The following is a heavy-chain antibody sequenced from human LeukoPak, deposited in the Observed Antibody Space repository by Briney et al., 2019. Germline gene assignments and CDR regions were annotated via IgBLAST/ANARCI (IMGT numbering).Heavy chain of an antibody. Sequence: PSQTLSLTCTVSGGSISSGSYYWSWIRQPAGKGLEWIGRVYTSETTNYNPSLQSRVTISVDTSKNQFSLRLSSVTAADTAVYYCARTYYYGSVDDAFDIWGQGTMVTVSS. D-gene: IGHD3-10*01. CDR2: VYTSETT. J-gene: IGHJ3*02. CDR1: GGSISSGSYY. V-gene: IGHV4-61*02. CDR3: ARTYYYGSVDDAFDI.